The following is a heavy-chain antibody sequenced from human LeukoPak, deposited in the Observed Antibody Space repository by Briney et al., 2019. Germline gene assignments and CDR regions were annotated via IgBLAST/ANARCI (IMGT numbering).Heavy chain of an antibody. CDR3: ARESPAMINEGFDP. CDR2: IYYSGST. J-gene: IGHJ5*02. Sequence: SETLTLTCTVSGGSISSYYWSWIRQPPGKGLEWIGYIYYSGSTNYNPSLKSRVTISVDTSKKQFSLKLSSVIAADTAVYYCARESPAMINEGFDPWGQGTLVTVSS. V-gene: IGHV4-59*01. CDR1: GGSISSYY. D-gene: IGHD3-22*01.